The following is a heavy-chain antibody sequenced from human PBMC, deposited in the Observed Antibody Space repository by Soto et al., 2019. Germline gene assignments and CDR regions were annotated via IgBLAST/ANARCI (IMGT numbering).Heavy chain of an antibody. Sequence: GGSLRLSCAASGFTFSSYWMHWVRQAPGKGLVWVSRINSNGRSTSYADSVKGRFTISRDNSKNTLYLQMNSLRAEDTAVYYCARDRLYSSSSVNWFDPWGQGTLVTVSS. CDR2: INSNGRST. V-gene: IGHV3-74*01. CDR3: ARDRLYSSSSVNWFDP. CDR1: GFTFSSYW. D-gene: IGHD6-6*01. J-gene: IGHJ5*02.